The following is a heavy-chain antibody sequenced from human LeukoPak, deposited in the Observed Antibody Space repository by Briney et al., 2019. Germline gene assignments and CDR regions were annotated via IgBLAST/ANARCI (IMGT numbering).Heavy chain of an antibody. CDR1: GYTFTGSY. V-gene: IGHV1-8*02. Sequence: ASVKVSCKTSGYTFTGSYLHWVRQAPGQGLEWMGWMNPNSGNTGYAQKFQGRVTMTRNTSISTAYMELSSLRSEDTAVYYCARGCDRSSWYDRDYYYYMDVWGKGTTVTISS. CDR2: MNPNSGNT. D-gene: IGHD6-13*01. J-gene: IGHJ6*03. CDR3: ARGCDRSSWYDRDYYYYMDV.